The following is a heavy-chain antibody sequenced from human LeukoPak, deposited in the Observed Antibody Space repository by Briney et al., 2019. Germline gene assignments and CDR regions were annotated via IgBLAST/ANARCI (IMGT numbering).Heavy chain of an antibody. CDR2: ISSSSSTI. D-gene: IGHD3-22*01. J-gene: IGHJ4*02. V-gene: IGHV3-48*04. CDR3: ARDSDYYDSSGYPDH. CDR1: GFTFSSYS. Sequence: GGPLRLSCAASGFTFSSYSMNWVRQAPGKGLEWVSYISSSSSTIYSADSVKGRFTISRDNAKKSLYLQMNSLRAEDTAVYYCARDSDYYDSSGYPDHWGQGTLVTVSS.